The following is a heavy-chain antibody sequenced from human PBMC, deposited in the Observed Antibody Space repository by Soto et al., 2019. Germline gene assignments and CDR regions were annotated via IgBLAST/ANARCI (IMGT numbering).Heavy chain of an antibody. CDR2: IYYSGST. J-gene: IGHJ4*02. CDR1: GGSISSYY. Sequence: QVQLQESGPGLVKPSETLSLTCTVSGGSISSYYWSWIRQPPGKGLEWIGYIYYSGSTNYNPSLKSRVTMSVDTSKNQFSLKLSSVTAADTAVYYCAREVSGYGDYWGQGTLVTVSS. CDR3: AREVSGYGDY. D-gene: IGHD5-12*01. V-gene: IGHV4-59*01.